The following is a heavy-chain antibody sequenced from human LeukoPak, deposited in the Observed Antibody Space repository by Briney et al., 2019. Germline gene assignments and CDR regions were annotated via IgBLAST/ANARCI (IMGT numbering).Heavy chain of an antibody. D-gene: IGHD3-9*01. CDR3: ARGHYYTDMLTNYWVRYFDY. Sequence: GRSRRLSCAGSGFTFSNYGMHWVRQAPGKGLEWVAVVWSDGTTKNYADSVKGRFTISRDNSKNTLYMQMNSLRAEDTAVYYCARGHYYTDMLTNYWVRYFDYWGQGTLVTVSS. J-gene: IGHJ4*02. CDR2: VWSDGTTK. V-gene: IGHV3-33*01. CDR1: GFTFSNYG.